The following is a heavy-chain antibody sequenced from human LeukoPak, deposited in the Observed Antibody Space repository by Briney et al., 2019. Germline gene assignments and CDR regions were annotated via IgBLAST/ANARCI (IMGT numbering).Heavy chain of an antibody. Sequence: SETQSLTCAVYGGSFSGYYWSWIRQPPEKGLEWIGEINHSGSTNYNPSLKSRVTISVDTSKNQFSLKLSSVTAADTAVYYCARLTVGRYCTNGVCYKWFDPWGQGTLVTVSS. CDR2: INHSGST. V-gene: IGHV4-34*01. J-gene: IGHJ5*02. D-gene: IGHD2-8*01. CDR1: GGSFSGYY. CDR3: ARLTVGRYCTNGVCYKWFDP.